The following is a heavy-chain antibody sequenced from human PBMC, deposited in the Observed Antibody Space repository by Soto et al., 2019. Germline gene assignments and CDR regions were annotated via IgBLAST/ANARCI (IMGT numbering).Heavy chain of an antibody. Sequence: QVQLVESGGGVVQPGRSLRLSCAASGFTFSSYAMHWVRQAPGKGLEWVAVISYDGSNKYYADSVKGRFTISRDNSKNTLDLQMNSLRAEDTAVYYCARDRPGYCSGGSCYSLSWYFDLWGRGTLVTVSS. CDR2: ISYDGSNK. CDR3: ARDRPGYCSGGSCYSLSWYFDL. V-gene: IGHV3-30-3*01. D-gene: IGHD2-15*01. J-gene: IGHJ2*01. CDR1: GFTFSSYA.